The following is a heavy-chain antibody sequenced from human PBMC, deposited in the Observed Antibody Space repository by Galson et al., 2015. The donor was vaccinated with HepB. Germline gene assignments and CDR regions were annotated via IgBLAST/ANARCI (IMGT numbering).Heavy chain of an antibody. CDR3: ARDISGWNYYYYYYGMDV. CDR2: ISAYNGNT. V-gene: IGHV1-18*01. Sequence: CKASGYTFPSYGISWVRQAPGQGLEWMGWISAYNGNTNYAQKLQGRVTMTTDTSTSTAYMELRSLRSDDTAVYYCARDISGWNYYYYYYGMDVWGQGTTVTVSS. CDR1: GYTFPSYG. J-gene: IGHJ6*02. D-gene: IGHD6-19*01.